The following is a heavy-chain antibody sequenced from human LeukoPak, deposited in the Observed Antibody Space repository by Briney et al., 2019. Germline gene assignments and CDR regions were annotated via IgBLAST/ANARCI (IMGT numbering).Heavy chain of an antibody. D-gene: IGHD3-16*02. V-gene: IGHV3-23*01. Sequence: GGSLRLSCAASGFTFSSYAMSWVRQAPGKGLEWVSAISGSGGSTYYADSVKGRFTISRDNSMNTLYLQMNSLTAEDTAVYYCAKDSWSGVIVPHWYYYYGMDVWGKGTTVTVSS. CDR1: GFTFSSYA. J-gene: IGHJ6*04. CDR3: AKDSWSGVIVPHWYYYYGMDV. CDR2: ISGSGGST.